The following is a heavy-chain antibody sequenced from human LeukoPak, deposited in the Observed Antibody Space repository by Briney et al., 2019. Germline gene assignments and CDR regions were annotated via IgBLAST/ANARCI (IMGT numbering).Heavy chain of an antibody. D-gene: IGHD3-10*01. CDR2: IDWDDGK. CDR1: GFSLSTTGMC. J-gene: IGHJ6*03. V-gene: IGHV2-70*11. Sequence: SGPTLVNPTQTLALTCTFSGFSLSTTGMCVSWIRQSPGKALEWLARIDWDDGKYYNRSLKTRLTISKDASKNQVVLTMTNMDPVDTATYYCVQVSPQLWSGSGGPSRHYFYMDVWGRGTTVTVSS. CDR3: VQVSPQLWSGSGGPSRHYFYMDV.